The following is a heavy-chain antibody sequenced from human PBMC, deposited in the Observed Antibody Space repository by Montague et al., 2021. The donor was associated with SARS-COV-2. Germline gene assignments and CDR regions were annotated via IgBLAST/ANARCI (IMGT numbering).Heavy chain of an antibody. V-gene: IGHV3-21*06. CDR1: GFTFSSHR. CDR3: ARESLFGVIKSVVLDV. D-gene: IGHD3-10*02. Sequence: SLRLSCAASGFTFSSHRMNWVRQAPGKGLDCVASISSSSNYRYYGDSLQGRFTISRDDAKNSLYLQLNSLRAEDTAVYYFARESLFGVIKSVVLDVWGQGTTVTVSS. J-gene: IGHJ6*01. CDR2: ISSSSNYR.